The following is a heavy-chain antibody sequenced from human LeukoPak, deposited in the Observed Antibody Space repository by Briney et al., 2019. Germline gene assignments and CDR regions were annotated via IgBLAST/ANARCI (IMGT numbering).Heavy chain of an antibody. CDR2: ISPSGGST. D-gene: IGHD6-13*01. J-gene: IGHJ4*02. CDR1: GYTFTRYY. Sequence: GASVKVSCKAFGYTFTRYYMHWVRQAPGQGPEWMGVISPSGGSTTYAQKFQGRVTTTTDTSTSTAYMELRSLRSDDTAVYYCARDRYPDSSSIADYWGQGTLVTVSS. CDR3: ARDRYPDSSSIADY. V-gene: IGHV1-46*01.